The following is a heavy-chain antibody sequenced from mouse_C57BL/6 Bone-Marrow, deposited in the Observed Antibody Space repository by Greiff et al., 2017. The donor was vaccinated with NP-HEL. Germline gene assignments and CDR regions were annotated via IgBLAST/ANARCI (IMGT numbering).Heavy chain of an antibody. CDR2: IRNKANNHAT. V-gene: IGHV6-6*01. CDR1: GFTFSDAW. CDR3: IRESIYYYGSSYLYYAMDY. J-gene: IGHJ4*01. Sequence: EVKLEESGGGLVQPGGSMKLSCAASGFTFSDAWMDWVRQSPEKGLEWVAEIRNKANNHATYYAESVKGRFTISRDDSKSSVYLQMNSLRAEDTGIYYCIRESIYYYGSSYLYYAMDYWGQGTSVTVSS. D-gene: IGHD1-1*01.